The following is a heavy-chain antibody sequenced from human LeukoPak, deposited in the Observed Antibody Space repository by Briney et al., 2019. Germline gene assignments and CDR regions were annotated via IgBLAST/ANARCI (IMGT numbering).Heavy chain of an antibody. CDR1: GYSISSGYY. J-gene: IGHJ5*02. V-gene: IGHV4-38-2*02. Sequence: SSETLSLTCTVSGYSISSGYYWGWIRQPPGKGLEWIGSIYHSGSTYYNPSLKSRVTISVDTSKNQFSLKLSSVTAADTAVYYCASHSSSSGEYNWFDPWGQGTLVTVSS. CDR3: ASHSSSSGEYNWFDP. D-gene: IGHD6-6*01. CDR2: IYHSGST.